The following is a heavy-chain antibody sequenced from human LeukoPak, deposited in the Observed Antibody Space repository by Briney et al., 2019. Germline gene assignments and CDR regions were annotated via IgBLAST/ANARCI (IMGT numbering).Heavy chain of an antibody. CDR1: GYTFTSYG. V-gene: IGHV1-18*01. D-gene: IGHD5-12*01. CDR2: IGAYNGNT. CDR3: ARDKNRGGYDYPPLV. Sequence: GASVKVSCKASGYTFTSYGISWVRQAPGQGLEWMGWIGAYNGNTNYAQKLQGRVTMTTDTSTSTAYMELRSLRSDDTAVYYCARDKNRGGYDYPPLVWGQGTLVTVSS. J-gene: IGHJ4*02.